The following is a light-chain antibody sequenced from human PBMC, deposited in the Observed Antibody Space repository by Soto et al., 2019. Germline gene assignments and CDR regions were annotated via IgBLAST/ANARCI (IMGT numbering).Light chain of an antibody. J-gene: IGLJ2*01. V-gene: IGLV2-14*01. CDR1: SSDVGGYNY. CDR2: NVS. Sequence: QSVLTQPASVSGSPGQSITISCTGTSSDVGGYNYVSWYQQHPGKAPKLIIYNVSDRPSGVSNRFSGSKSGNTASLTISGLQAEDEADYYCSSYRSSSVVFGGGTKLTVL. CDR3: SSYRSSSVV.